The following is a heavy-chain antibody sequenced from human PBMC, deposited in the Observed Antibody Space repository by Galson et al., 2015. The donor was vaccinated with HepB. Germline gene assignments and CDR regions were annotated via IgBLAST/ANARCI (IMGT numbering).Heavy chain of an antibody. Sequence: LRLSCAASGFTFSPYWMYWVRQAPGKGPEWVSRINSDESTTTYADSVKGRFTISRDNAKNTLYLQMNSLRAEDTAVYYCARGGSSGYFTIWGQGTLVTVSS. CDR1: GFTFSPYW. J-gene: IGHJ4*02. V-gene: IGHV3-74*01. D-gene: IGHD3-22*01. CDR3: ARGGSSGYFTI. CDR2: INSDESTT.